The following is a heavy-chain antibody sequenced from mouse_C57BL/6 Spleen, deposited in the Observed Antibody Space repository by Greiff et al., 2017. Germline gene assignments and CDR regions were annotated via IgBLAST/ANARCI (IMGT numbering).Heavy chain of an antibody. CDR1: GFTFSSYA. J-gene: IGHJ3*01. Sequence: DVMLVESGGGLVKPGGSLKLSCAASGFTFSSYAMSWVRQTPDKRLEWVATISDGGSYTYYPDNVKGRFTISRDNAKNNLYLQMSHLKSEDTAMYYCARHYYGSSFFFAYWGQGTLVTVSA. D-gene: IGHD1-1*01. V-gene: IGHV5-4*03. CDR3: ARHYYGSSFFFAY. CDR2: ISDGGSYT.